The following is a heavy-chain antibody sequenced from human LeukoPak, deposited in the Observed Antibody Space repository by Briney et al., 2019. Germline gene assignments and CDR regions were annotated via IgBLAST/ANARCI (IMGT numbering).Heavy chain of an antibody. Sequence: PGGSLRLSCAASGFTFSSYSMNWVRQAPGKGLEWVANIKQDGSEKYYVDSVKGRFTISRDNAKNSLYLQMNSLRAEDTAVHYCAREGGSSGWYDAFHIWGQGTMVTVSS. CDR3: AREGGSSGWYDAFHI. CDR2: IKQDGSEK. D-gene: IGHD6-19*01. V-gene: IGHV3-7*01. CDR1: GFTFSSYS. J-gene: IGHJ3*02.